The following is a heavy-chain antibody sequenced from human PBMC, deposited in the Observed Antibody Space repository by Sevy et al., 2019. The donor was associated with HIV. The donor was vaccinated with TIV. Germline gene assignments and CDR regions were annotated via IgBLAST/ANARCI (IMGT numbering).Heavy chain of an antibody. J-gene: IGHJ4*02. D-gene: IGHD5-18*01. CDR1: GFTFTSYG. V-gene: IGHV3-30*18. Sequence: GGSLRLSCAASGFTFTSYGMHWVRQAPGKGLEWVAVISYDGSNKYYADSVKGRFTISRDKSKNTLYLQMNSLRAEDTAVYYCAKAPRGYSEASSFDYWGQGTLVTVSS. CDR3: AKAPRGYSEASSFDY. CDR2: ISYDGSNK.